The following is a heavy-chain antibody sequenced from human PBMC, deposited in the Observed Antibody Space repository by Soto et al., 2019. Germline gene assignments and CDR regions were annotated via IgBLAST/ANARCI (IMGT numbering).Heavy chain of an antibody. CDR2: INPNSGGT. Sequence: QVQLVQSGAEVKKPGASVKVSCKASGYTFTGYYMHWGRQAPGQGLEWMGWINPNSGGTNYAQKFQGWVTMTRDTSISTAYMELSRLRSDDTAVYYCARGRLRVTTVTTFTFDYWGQGTLVTVSS. J-gene: IGHJ4*02. V-gene: IGHV1-2*04. D-gene: IGHD4-17*01. CDR3: ARGRLRVTTVTTFTFDY. CDR1: GYTFTGYY.